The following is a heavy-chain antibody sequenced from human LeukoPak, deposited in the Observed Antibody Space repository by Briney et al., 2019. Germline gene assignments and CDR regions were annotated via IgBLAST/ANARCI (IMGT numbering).Heavy chain of an antibody. J-gene: IGHJ6*03. CDR2: GHDSGSS. V-gene: IGHV4-59*08. CDR3: ARWYCSNNICFHMDV. D-gene: IGHD2-8*01. Sequence: SETLSLTCTVSGDSISSNYWSWIWQPPAQGMEWKGYGHDSGSSAYIPSLKSRVTMSVDTSKNQFFLSLTSVTAADTALYYCARWYCSNNICFHMDVWGKGTTVTVFS. CDR1: GDSISSNY.